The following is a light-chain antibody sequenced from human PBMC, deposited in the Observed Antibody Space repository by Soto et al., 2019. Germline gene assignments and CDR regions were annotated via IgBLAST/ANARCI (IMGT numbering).Light chain of an antibody. J-gene: IGKJ1*01. CDR3: QQYNRNTWS. CDR2: GAS. CDR1: QSVGTW. V-gene: IGKV1-5*01. Sequence: DIQMTQSPSTLSASVGGRVTITCRASQSVGTWVAWYQQKPGKAPKLLIYGASNLESGVPSRFSGGGYGTEFTLTITTLQPDDFATYFCQQYNRNTWSFGPGTKVDI.